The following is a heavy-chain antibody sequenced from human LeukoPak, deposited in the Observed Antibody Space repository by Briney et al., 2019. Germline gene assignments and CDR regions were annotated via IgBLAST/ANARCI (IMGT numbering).Heavy chain of an antibody. Sequence: PSETLSLTCTVSGGSISSSSYYWGWVRQPPGKGLEWIGSIYYSGSTYYTPSLKSRFTISVNTSKNQFSLRLSSVTAADTAVYYCARDNRAGGYSYDNFDYWVQGTLVTVSS. D-gene: IGHD5-18*01. CDR3: ARDNRAGGYSYDNFDY. J-gene: IGHJ4*02. CDR2: IYYSGST. CDR1: GGSISSSSYY. V-gene: IGHV4-39*07.